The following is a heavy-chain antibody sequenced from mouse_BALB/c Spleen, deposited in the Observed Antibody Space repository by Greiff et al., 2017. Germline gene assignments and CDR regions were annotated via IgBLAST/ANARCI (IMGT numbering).Heavy chain of an antibody. CDR2: IDPYNGGT. CDR1: GYAFTSYN. V-gene: IGHV1S135*01. J-gene: IGHJ2*01. CDR3: AGGRGTRWKNYFDY. D-gene: IGHD1-1*02. Sequence: VHVKQSGPELVKPGASVKVSCKASGYAFTSYNMYWVKQSHGKSLEWIGYIDPYNGGTSYNQKFKGKATLTVDKSSSTAYMHLNSLTSEDSAVYYCAGGRGTRWKNYFDYWGQGTTLTVSS.